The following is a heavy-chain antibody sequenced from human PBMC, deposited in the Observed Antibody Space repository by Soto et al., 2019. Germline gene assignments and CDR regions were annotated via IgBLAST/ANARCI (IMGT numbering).Heavy chain of an antibody. D-gene: IGHD6-13*01. CDR3: ARASIAAAGYYFDY. CDR2: IYSGGST. V-gene: IGHV3-53*01. J-gene: IGHJ4*02. Sequence: EVQLVESGGGLIQPGGSLRLSCAASGFTVSTNYMSWVRQAPGKGLEWVSVIYSGGSTYYADSVKGRFTISRDNSKNTQYLQRNSLRAEDTAVYYCARASIAAAGYYFDYWGQGTLVTVSS. CDR1: GFTVSTNY.